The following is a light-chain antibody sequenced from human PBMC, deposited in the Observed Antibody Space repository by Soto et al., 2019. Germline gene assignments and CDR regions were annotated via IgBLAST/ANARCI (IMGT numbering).Light chain of an antibody. V-gene: IGKV1-8*01. CDR2: AAS. CDR1: QGISSY. Sequence: AIRMTQSPSSLSASTGDRVTITCRASQGISSYLAWYQQKPGKAPKLLIYAASTLQSGVPSRFSGSGSGTEFTLTISGLQSEDFATSYCQPYYSYPFTFGPGTKVDIK. J-gene: IGKJ3*01. CDR3: QPYYSYPFT.